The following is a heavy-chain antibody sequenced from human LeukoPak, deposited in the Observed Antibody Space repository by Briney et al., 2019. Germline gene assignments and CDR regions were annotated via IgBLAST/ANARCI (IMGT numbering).Heavy chain of an antibody. Sequence: ASVKVSCKASGYTFTSYGISWARQAPGQGLEWMGWISAYNGNTNYAQKLQGRVTMTTDTSTSTAYMELRSLRSDDTAVYYCARDGLYSGSYPSPGYWGQGTLVTVSS. CDR2: ISAYNGNT. D-gene: IGHD1-26*01. V-gene: IGHV1-18*01. CDR3: ARDGLYSGSYPSPGY. J-gene: IGHJ4*02. CDR1: GYTFTSYG.